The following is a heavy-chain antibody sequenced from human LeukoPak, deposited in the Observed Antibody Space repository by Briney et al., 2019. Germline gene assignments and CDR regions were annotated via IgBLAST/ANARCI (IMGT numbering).Heavy chain of an antibody. D-gene: IGHD6-19*01. CDR3: AREWSSGLGY. Sequence: GRSLRLSCAASGFTFSSYAMHWVRQAPGKGLEWVAVISYDGSNKYYADSVKGRFTISRDYSKNTLYLQMNSLRAEDTAVYYCAREWSSGLGYWGQGTLVTVSS. CDR2: ISYDGSNK. J-gene: IGHJ4*02. V-gene: IGHV3-30-3*01. CDR1: GFTFSSYA.